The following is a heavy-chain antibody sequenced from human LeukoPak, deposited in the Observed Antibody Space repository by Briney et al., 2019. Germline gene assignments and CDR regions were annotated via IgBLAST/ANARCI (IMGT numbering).Heavy chain of an antibody. D-gene: IGHD2-15*01. Sequence: GGSLRLSCAASGFSFRSFAMHWVRQAPGKGLEWVTLISYDGSNEYYADSVKGRFTISRDNSKNTLYLQMNSLRAEDTAVFYCARDPLGYCSGGSCYPYYFDYWGQGTLVTVSS. V-gene: IGHV3-30-3*01. J-gene: IGHJ4*02. CDR1: GFSFRSFA. CDR3: ARDPLGYCSGGSCYPYYFDY. CDR2: ISYDGSNE.